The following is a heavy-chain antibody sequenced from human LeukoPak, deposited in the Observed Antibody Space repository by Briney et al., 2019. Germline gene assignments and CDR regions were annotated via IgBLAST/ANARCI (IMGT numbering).Heavy chain of an antibody. Sequence: GRSLRLSCAASGSTFSSYAMHWVRQAPGKGLEWVSSISSSSSYIYYADSVKGRFTISRDNAKNSLYLQMNSLRAEDTAVYYCARDLMYYYAFDYWGQGTPVTVSS. D-gene: IGHD3-10*01. CDR1: GSTFSSYA. CDR2: ISSSSSYI. CDR3: ARDLMYYYAFDY. J-gene: IGHJ4*02. V-gene: IGHV3-21*01.